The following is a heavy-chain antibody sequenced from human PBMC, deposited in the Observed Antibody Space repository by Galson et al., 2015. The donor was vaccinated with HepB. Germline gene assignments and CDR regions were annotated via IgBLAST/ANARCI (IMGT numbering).Heavy chain of an antibody. Sequence: SVKVSCKASGGTFSNYAINWVRQAPGQGLEWMGGIVPLFGTTNYPQKFQDRVTITADESTSTAYMELSSLRSEDTAVYYCARCFIVLVPDDIQRPAYYYYAMDVWGQGTTVTVSS. CDR2: IVPLFGTT. D-gene: IGHD2-2*02. CDR3: ARCFIVLVPDDIQRPAYYYYAMDV. J-gene: IGHJ6*02. CDR1: GGTFSNYA. V-gene: IGHV1-69*13.